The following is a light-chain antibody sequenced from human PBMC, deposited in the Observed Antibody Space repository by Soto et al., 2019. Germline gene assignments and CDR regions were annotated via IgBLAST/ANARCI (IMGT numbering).Light chain of an antibody. CDR1: QSVSSN. Sequence: QPAKTLSVPPGTADPLSCRASQSVSSNLAWYQQKPGQAPRLLIYRAFTRATGIPARFSGSGFGTDFTLTISSLQSEDFAVYCCQQDNYWPLNFAGGTKADVK. CDR3: QQDNYWPLN. J-gene: IGKJ4*01. CDR2: RAF. V-gene: IGKV3-15*01.